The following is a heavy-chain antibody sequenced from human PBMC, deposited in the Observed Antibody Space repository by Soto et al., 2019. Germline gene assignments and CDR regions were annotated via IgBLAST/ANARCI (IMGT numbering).Heavy chain of an antibody. J-gene: IGHJ4*02. Sequence: TSEILSLTCAVSGGSISSYCWSWIRQPPGKGLEWIGFIYHTGTTYYNPSLKSRVTISVDTSKNQFSLKLSSVTAADTAVYYCARRYGSAIDYWGQGTLVTVSS. CDR2: IYHTGTT. CDR1: GGSISSYC. CDR3: ARRYGSAIDY. D-gene: IGHD1-26*01. V-gene: IGHV4-59*08.